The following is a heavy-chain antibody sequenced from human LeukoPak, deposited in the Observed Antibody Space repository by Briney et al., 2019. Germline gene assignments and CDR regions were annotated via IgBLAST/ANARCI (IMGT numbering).Heavy chain of an antibody. CDR1: GASITSYY. CDR3: ARGSRLGAARPQYFDY. V-gene: IGHV4-59*01. D-gene: IGHD1-26*01. CDR2: YSGST. Sequence: SETLSLTCTVSGASITSYYWSWIRQPLKGLEWIGYYSGSTNYNPSLKSRVTISAGTSKNQVSLKLTSVTAADTAVYYCARGSRLGAARPQYFDYWGQGILVTVSS. J-gene: IGHJ4*02.